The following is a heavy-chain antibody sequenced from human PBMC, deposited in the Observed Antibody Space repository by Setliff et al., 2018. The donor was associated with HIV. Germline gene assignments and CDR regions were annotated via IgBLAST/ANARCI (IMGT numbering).Heavy chain of an antibody. D-gene: IGHD6-19*01. V-gene: IGHV3-23*01. CDR2: ITGGGDHT. CDR1: GFIFSSYA. Sequence: PRGSLRLSCAASGFIFSSYAMSWVRQAPGKGLEWVSAITGGGDHTYYADSVKGRFTISRDNSRNTVYLQMNSLRADDTAVYYCAKEGSTAVAGYADYFQDWGQGTLVTVSS. J-gene: IGHJ1*01. CDR3: AKEGSTAVAGYADYFQD.